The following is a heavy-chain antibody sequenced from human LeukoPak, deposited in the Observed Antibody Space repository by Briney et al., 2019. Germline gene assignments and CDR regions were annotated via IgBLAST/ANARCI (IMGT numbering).Heavy chain of an antibody. CDR3: ARDDAAIAAAGTPYFDY. J-gene: IGHJ4*02. D-gene: IGHD6-13*01. V-gene: IGHV3-21*01. CDR1: GFTFSSYS. CDR2: ISSSSSYI. Sequence: GGSLRLSCAASGFTFSSYSMNWVRQAPGKGLEWVSSISSSSSYIYYADSVKGRFTISRDNAKNSLYLQMNSLRAEDTAVYYCARDDAAIAAAGTPYFDYWGQGTLVTVPS.